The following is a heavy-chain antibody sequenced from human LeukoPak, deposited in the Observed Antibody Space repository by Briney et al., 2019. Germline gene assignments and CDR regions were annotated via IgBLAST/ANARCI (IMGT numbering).Heavy chain of an antibody. CDR2: IKSKTDGGTT. CDR1: GFTFSNAW. D-gene: IGHD3-22*01. CDR3: TTGGVIVVVITPDDAFDT. V-gene: IGHV3-15*01. J-gene: IGHJ3*02. Sequence: GGSLRLSCAASGFTFSNAWMSWVRQAPGKGLEWVGRIKSKTDGGTTDYAAPVKGRFTISRDDSKNTLYLQMNSLKTEDTAVYYCTTGGVIVVVITPDDAFDTWGQGTMVTVSS.